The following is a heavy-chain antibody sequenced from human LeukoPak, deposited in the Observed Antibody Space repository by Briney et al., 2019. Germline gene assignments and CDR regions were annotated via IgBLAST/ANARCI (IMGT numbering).Heavy chain of an antibody. CDR3: ARESITMITAPDAFDI. CDR2: INSDGSST. D-gene: IGHD3-22*01. CDR1: GFTFSSYW. V-gene: IGHV3-74*01. Sequence: GGSLRLSCAASGFTFSSYWMHWVRQAPGKGLVWVSRINSDGSSTSYADSVKGRFTISRDNAKNTLYLQMNSLRAEDTAVYYCARESITMITAPDAFDIWGQGTMVTVSS. J-gene: IGHJ3*02.